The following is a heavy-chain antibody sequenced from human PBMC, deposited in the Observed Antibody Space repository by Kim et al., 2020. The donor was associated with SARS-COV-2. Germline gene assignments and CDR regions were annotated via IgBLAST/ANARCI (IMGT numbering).Heavy chain of an antibody. J-gene: IGHJ4*02. V-gene: IGHV3-21*01. Sequence: GGSLRLSCAASGFTFSSYSMNWVRQAPGKGLEWVSSISSSSSYIYYADSVKGRFTISRDNAKNSLYLQMNSLRAEDTAVYYCARGDSSSLGFVVVALFDYWGQGTLVTVSS. CDR2: ISSSSSYI. D-gene: IGHD6-6*01. CDR3: ARGDSSSLGFVVVALFDY. CDR1: GFTFSSYS.